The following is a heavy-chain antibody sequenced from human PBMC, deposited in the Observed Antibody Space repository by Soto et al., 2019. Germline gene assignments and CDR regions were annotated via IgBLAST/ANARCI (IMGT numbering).Heavy chain of an antibody. J-gene: IGHJ3*02. CDR2: SRNKANDYTT. CDR3: CRVGGYRGGFSPFDI. Sequence: EVQLVESGGGLVQPGGSTRLSCATSGFPVSDHHMDWVRQAPGKGLEWVGRSRNKANDYTTEYAASVKGRFSISRDDSKNAMYMKMNSLKAEDTATYYCCRVGGYRGGFSPFDIWGQGTMVTVSS. D-gene: IGHD3-16*01. CDR1: GFPVSDHH. V-gene: IGHV3-72*01.